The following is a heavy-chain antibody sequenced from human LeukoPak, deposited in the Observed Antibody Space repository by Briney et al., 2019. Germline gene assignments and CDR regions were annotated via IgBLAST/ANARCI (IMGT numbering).Heavy chain of an antibody. Sequence: ASVKVSCKASGYTFTGYYMHWVRQAPGQGLEWMGWINPNSGGTNYAQKFQGRVTMTRDTSISTAYMELSRLRSDDTAVYYGARVCPYSSGWYGGFDYWGQGTLVTVSS. D-gene: IGHD6-19*01. V-gene: IGHV1-2*02. CDR2: INPNSGGT. J-gene: IGHJ4*02. CDR1: GYTFTGYY. CDR3: ARVCPYSSGWYGGFDY.